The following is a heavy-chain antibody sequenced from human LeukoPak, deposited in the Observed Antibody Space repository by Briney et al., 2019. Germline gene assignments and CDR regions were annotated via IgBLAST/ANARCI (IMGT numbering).Heavy chain of an antibody. Sequence: GGSLRLSCAASGFTFDDYTMHWVRQAPGKGLEWVSLISWDGGSTYYADSVKGRFTISRDNSKNSLYLQMNSLRTEDAALYYCAKAEPVGYCSSTSCYLGAFDIWGQGIMVTVSS. CDR1: GFTFDDYT. D-gene: IGHD2-2*01. CDR2: ISWDGGST. CDR3: AKAEPVGYCSSTSCYLGAFDI. J-gene: IGHJ3*02. V-gene: IGHV3-43*01.